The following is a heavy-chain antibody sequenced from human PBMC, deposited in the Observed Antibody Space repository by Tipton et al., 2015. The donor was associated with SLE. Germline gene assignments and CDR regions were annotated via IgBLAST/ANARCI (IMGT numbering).Heavy chain of an antibody. D-gene: IGHD5-18*01. V-gene: IGHV4-4*07. J-gene: IGHJ5*02. CDR2: IYTNENT. CDR1: GGSISSCY. Sequence: TLSLTCTVSGGSISSCYCSWVRQPAGGGLEWIGRIYTNENTNYNPSLKSRVTMSVDTSKNQFSLRLTSVIAADTAVYYCARLHGYSYGLNWFDPWGQGTLISVSS. CDR3: ARLHGYSYGLNWFDP.